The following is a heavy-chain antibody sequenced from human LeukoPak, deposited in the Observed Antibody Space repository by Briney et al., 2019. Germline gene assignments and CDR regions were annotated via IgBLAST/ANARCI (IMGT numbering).Heavy chain of an antibody. Sequence: SETLSLTCSVPGWSPSRGGYYWNWIRQQPGQGLEWLGYLYHSGSARYNPSFKSRLNMSVDMSRNQFSLNLSSVTAADTAVYYCARGGDYGDYFVYWGQGTLVSVSS. CDR2: LYHSGSA. CDR3: ARGGDYGDYFVY. V-gene: IGHV4-31*03. D-gene: IGHD4-17*01. CDR1: GWSPSRGGYY. J-gene: IGHJ4*02.